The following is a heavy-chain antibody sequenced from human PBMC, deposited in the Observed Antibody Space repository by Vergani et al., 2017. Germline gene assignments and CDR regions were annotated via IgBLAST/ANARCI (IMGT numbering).Heavy chain of an antibody. J-gene: IGHJ4*02. CDR3: ARPGIAAAEGYFDY. V-gene: IGHV4-39*01. D-gene: IGHD6-13*01. CDR2: IYYSGST. Sequence: QLQLQESGPGLLKPSETLSLTCTLSLSSICSTFYYSPSLRQPPALLLDSISIIYYSGSTYYNPSLKSRVTISVDTSKNQFSLKLSSVTAADTAVYYCARPGIAAAEGYFDYWGQGTLVTVSS. CDR1: LSSICSTFYY.